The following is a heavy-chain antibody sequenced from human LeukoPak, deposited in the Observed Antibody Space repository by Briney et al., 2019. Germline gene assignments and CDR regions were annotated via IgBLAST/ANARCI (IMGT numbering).Heavy chain of an antibody. Sequence: SETLSLTCTVSGGSISSYYWSWIRQPPGKGLEWIGYIYYSGSTNYNPSLKSRVTISVDTSKNQFSLKLSSVTAADTAVYYCATYNWNDPGFDYWGQGTLVTVSS. J-gene: IGHJ4*02. V-gene: IGHV4-59*08. CDR3: ATYNWNDPGFDY. CDR1: GGSISSYY. CDR2: IYYSGST. D-gene: IGHD1-1*01.